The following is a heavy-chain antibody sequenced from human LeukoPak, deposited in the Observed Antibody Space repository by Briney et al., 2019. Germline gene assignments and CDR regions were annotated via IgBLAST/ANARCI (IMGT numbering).Heavy chain of an antibody. CDR2: IYATGRT. V-gene: IGHV4-4*08. CDR3: ARNDYIWGSRRFDP. J-gene: IGHJ5*02. Sequence: SETLSLTCTVSGGSISNHYWSWIRQPPGKGLEWIGFIYATGRTDYNPSFTSRATVSVDMSENQFSLKLSSVTAADTAMYYCARNDYIWGSRRFDPWGQGTLVTVSS. D-gene: IGHD3-16*01. CDR1: GGSISNHY.